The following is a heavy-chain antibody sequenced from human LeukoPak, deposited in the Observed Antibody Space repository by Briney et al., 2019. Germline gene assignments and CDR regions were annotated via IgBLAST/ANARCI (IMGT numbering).Heavy chain of an antibody. J-gene: IGHJ6*02. Sequence: GRSLRLSCAASGFTFSSYAMHWVRQAPGKGLEWVAVISYDGSNKYYADSVKGRFTISRDNSKHTLYLQMNSLRAEDTAVYYCARDSSRTHYYGMDVWGQGTTVTVSS. V-gene: IGHV3-30-3*01. CDR2: ISYDGSNK. D-gene: IGHD2-2*01. CDR3: ARDSSRTHYYGMDV. CDR1: GFTFSSYA.